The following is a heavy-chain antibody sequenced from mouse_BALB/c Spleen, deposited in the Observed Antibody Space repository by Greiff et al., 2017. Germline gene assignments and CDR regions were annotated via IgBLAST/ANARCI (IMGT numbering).Heavy chain of an antibody. Sequence: QVQLKESGPGLVAPSQSLSITCTVSGFSLTGYGVNWVRQPPGKGLEWLGMIWGDGSTDYNSALKSRLSISKDNSKSQVFLKMNSLQTDDTARYYCAREDYGSIYAMDYWGQGTSVTVSS. CDR2: IWGDGST. D-gene: IGHD1-1*01. V-gene: IGHV2-6-7*01. J-gene: IGHJ4*01. CDR3: AREDYGSIYAMDY. CDR1: GFSLTGYG.